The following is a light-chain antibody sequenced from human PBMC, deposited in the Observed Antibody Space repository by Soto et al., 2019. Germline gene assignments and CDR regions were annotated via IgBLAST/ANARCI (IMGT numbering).Light chain of an antibody. CDR3: LQFYNFSWT. CDR1: QVIGND. V-gene: IGKV1-6*01. Sequence: IQMTQSPSTLSASVGDRVNLTCRASQVIGNDLAWYQQKPGKAPRLLIFAASNLQSGVPSRFSGSGSGTDFTLTISRLQPEDFATYYCLQFYNFSWTFGQGTKVDIK. J-gene: IGKJ1*01. CDR2: AAS.